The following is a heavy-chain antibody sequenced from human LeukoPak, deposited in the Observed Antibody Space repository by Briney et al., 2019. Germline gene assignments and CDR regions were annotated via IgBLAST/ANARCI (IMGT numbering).Heavy chain of an antibody. V-gene: IGHV3-21*01. J-gene: IGHJ6*04. D-gene: IGHD3-3*01. Sequence: PGGSLSLSCAASGFTFSSYSMNWVRQAPGKGLEWVSSISISRSNIYYADSVKGRFTISRDNAKNSLYLQMNSLRAEDTAVYYCARTLYDFWSSYTYTPPYYYGMEVWGEGTTLTVHS. CDR2: ISISRSNI. CDR1: GFTFSSYS. CDR3: ARTLYDFWSSYTYTPPYYYGMEV.